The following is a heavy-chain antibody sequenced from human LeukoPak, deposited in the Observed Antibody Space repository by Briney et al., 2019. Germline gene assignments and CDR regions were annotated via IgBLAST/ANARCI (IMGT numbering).Heavy chain of an antibody. D-gene: IGHD6-19*01. CDR1: GFTFDDYA. V-gene: IGHV3-9*01. J-gene: IGHJ4*02. Sequence: QPGRSLRLSCAASGFTFDDYAMHWVRHAPGKGLEWVSGISWNSGSIGYADSVKGRFTISRDNAKNSLYLQMNSLRAEDTALYYCAKDWQRYSSGWYYYYFDYWGQGTLVTVSS. CDR2: ISWNSGSI. CDR3: AKDWQRYSSGWYYYYFDY.